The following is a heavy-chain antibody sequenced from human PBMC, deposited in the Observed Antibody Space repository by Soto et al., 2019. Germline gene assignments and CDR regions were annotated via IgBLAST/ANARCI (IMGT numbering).Heavy chain of an antibody. D-gene: IGHD3-10*02. CDR1: GFTVSSNY. Sequence: GGSLRLSCAASGFTVSSNYMSWVRQAPGKGLEWVSVIYSGGSTYYADSMKGRFTISRHNSKNTLYLQMNSLRAEDTAVFYCARAVRGVIHYYYYYYMDVWGKGTTVTVSS. V-gene: IGHV3-53*04. J-gene: IGHJ6*03. CDR3: ARAVRGVIHYYYYYYMDV. CDR2: IYSGGST.